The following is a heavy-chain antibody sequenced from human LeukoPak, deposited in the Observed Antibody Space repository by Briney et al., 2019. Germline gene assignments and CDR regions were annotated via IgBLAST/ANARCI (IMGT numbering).Heavy chain of an antibody. Sequence: GGSLRLSCAASGLTFSRYWMTWFRQAPGKGLEWVANIKQDGSEKYYVDSVKGRFTISRDNAKNSLYLQMNSLRAEDTAVYYCARDPRGIAARKGPGDWGQGTLVTVSS. V-gene: IGHV3-7*01. D-gene: IGHD6-6*01. CDR2: IKQDGSEK. CDR1: GLTFSRYW. CDR3: ARDPRGIAARKGPGD. J-gene: IGHJ4*02.